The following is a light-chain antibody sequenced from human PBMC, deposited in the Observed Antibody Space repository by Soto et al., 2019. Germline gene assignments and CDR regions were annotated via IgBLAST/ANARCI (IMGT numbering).Light chain of an antibody. V-gene: IGLV1-40*01. CDR1: SSNIGAGFD. J-gene: IGLJ1*01. Sequence: QLVLTQPPSVSGAPGQRVTISCTGSSSNIGAGFDVHWYQQLPGTAPRLLIYGNTNRPSGVPDRFSGSRSGTSASLAINGLQAEDEGDYYCQSYDNSLTGSRVFGTGTKVTVL. CDR2: GNT. CDR3: QSYDNSLTGSRV.